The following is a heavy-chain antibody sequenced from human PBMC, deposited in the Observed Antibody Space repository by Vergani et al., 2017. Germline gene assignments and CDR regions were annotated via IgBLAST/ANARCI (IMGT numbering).Heavy chain of an antibody. CDR3: ARQYERDSNGSKYFDY. J-gene: IGHJ4*02. V-gene: IGHV5-51*01. D-gene: IGHD3-22*01. CDR1: GYSFTNYW. Sequence: EVQLVQSGAEVKKPGESLKISCQISGYSFTNYWIGWVRQMPGEGLEWMGIIHPADSDTRYSPSFQGQVTISVDKSISTAYLQRSSLRASDSAMYYCARQYERDSNGSKYFDYWGQGTLVTVSS. CDR2: IHPADSDT.